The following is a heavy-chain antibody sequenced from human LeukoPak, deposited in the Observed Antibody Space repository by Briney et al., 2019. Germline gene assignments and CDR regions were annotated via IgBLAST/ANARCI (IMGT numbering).Heavy chain of an antibody. Sequence: GRSLRLSCAASGFTFSSYAMYWVRQAPGKGLEWVAVISYDGSNKYYADSVKGRFTISRDNSKNTLYLQMNSLRAEDTAVYYCARDGGSYRGYYYYGMDVWGQGTTVTVSS. CDR2: ISYDGSNK. CDR3: ARDGGSYRGYYYYGMDV. J-gene: IGHJ6*02. D-gene: IGHD1-26*01. CDR1: GFTFSSYA. V-gene: IGHV3-30*04.